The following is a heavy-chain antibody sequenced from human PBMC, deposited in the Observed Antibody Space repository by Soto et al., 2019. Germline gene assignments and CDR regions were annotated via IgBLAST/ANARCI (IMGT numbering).Heavy chain of an antibody. V-gene: IGHV3-30*04. D-gene: IGHD3-22*01. CDR2: ISYDGSNK. Sequence: GGSLRLSCAASGFTFSSYAMHWVRQAPGKGLEWVAVISYDGSNKYYADSVKGRFTISRDNSKNTLYLQMNSLRAEDTAVYYCARDAYYYDSSGYYAFDIWGQGTMVTVSS. J-gene: IGHJ3*02. CDR1: GFTFSSYA. CDR3: ARDAYYYDSSGYYAFDI.